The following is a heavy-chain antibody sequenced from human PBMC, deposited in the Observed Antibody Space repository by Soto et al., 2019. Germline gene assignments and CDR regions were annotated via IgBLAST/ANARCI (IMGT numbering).Heavy chain of an antibody. CDR3: AREDYYDTGYYVV. Sequence: ETLSLTCTVSGRSMSGYYWSWIRQPAGERLEWIGRIYTSGTTDFNPSLKGRVTMSVDTSKNQFSLKLTSVTAADTALYYCAREDYYDTGYYVVWGQGTQVTVSS. J-gene: IGHJ4*02. CDR2: IYTSGTT. V-gene: IGHV4-4*07. CDR1: GRSMSGYY. D-gene: IGHD3-9*01.